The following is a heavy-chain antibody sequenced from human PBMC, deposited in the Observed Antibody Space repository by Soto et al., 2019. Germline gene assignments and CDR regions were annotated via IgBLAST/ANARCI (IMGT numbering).Heavy chain of an antibody. CDR2: IYYSGST. Sequence: SETLSLTCTVSGGSVISGSYYWSWIRQPPGKGLEWIGYIYYSGSTNYNPSLKSRVTISVDTSKNQFSLKLSSVTAADTAVYYCAREGTYNWNDRAFDYWGQGTQVTVSS. J-gene: IGHJ4*02. CDR1: GGSVISGSYY. V-gene: IGHV4-61*01. D-gene: IGHD1-20*01. CDR3: AREGTYNWNDRAFDY.